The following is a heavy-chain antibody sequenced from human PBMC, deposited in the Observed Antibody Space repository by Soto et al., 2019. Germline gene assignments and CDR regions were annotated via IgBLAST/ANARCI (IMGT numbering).Heavy chain of an antibody. Sequence: QLQLLESGPGLVKPSETLSLTCTVSGGSVSNNSYYWGWIRQPPGKRLEWIGSVYYSGSAYYNPSLKSRLTIPIYTSMNHFSLKLSSVTAAVTAIYFCARRPLVRGIIPYDFDDWGQGALVTVSS. CDR1: GGSVSNNSYY. V-gene: IGHV4-39*02. CDR3: ARRPLVRGIIPYDFDD. J-gene: IGHJ4*02. D-gene: IGHD3-10*01. CDR2: VYYSGSA.